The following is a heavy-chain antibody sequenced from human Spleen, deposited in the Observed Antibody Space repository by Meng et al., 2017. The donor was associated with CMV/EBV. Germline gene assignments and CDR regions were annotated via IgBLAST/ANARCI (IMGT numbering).Heavy chain of an antibody. Sequence: GSLRLSCTVSGGSISSYYWNWIRQPPGKGLEWIGYIYYSGTTNYNPSLKSRVTISLDTSKNQISLRLSSVTAADTAVYYCARRVNFVYSSSNYRYFDYWGQGTLVTVSS. J-gene: IGHJ4*02. CDR1: GGSISSYY. V-gene: IGHV4-59*12. D-gene: IGHD6-6*01. CDR2: IYYSGTT. CDR3: ARRVNFVYSSSNYRYFDY.